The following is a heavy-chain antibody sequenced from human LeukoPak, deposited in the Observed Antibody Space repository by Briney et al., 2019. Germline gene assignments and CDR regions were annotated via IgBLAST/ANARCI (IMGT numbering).Heavy chain of an antibody. V-gene: IGHV3-21*01. CDR1: GFTFSSYS. D-gene: IGHD2-2*01. CDR3: ARDQTVVGDFDY. CDR2: ISSSSSYV. Sequence: GGSLRLSCAATGFTFSSYSMNWVRQAPGKGLDWVSSISSSSSYVYYADSVKGRFTISRDNAKNSLYLQMNSLRAEDTAVYYCARDQTVVGDFDYWGQGTLVTVSS. J-gene: IGHJ4*02.